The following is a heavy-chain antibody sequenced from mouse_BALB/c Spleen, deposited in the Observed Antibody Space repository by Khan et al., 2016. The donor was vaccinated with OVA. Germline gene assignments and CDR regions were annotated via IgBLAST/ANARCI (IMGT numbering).Heavy chain of an antibody. J-gene: IGHJ3*01. D-gene: IGHD1-1*01. CDR1: GFTFSNYA. CDR3: ARELFTTVVATPFAY. CDR2: ISGGGSYT. Sequence: EVELVESGGGLVKPGGSLKLSCAVSGFTFSNYAMSWVRQTPEKRLEWVATISGGGSYTYYPDSLQGRFTISRDNAKNTLYLQMSSLRSDETAIYNCARELFTTVVATPFAYWGQGTLVTVSA. V-gene: IGHV5-9-3*01.